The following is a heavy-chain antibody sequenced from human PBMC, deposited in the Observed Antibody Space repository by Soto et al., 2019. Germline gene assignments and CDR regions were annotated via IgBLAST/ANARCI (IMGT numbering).Heavy chain of an antibody. V-gene: IGHV3-30-3*01. J-gene: IGHJ4*02. CDR2: ISYDGSNK. D-gene: IGHD6-13*01. Sequence: QVQLVESGGGVVQPGRSLRLSCAASGFTFSSYAMHWVRQAPGKGLEWVAVISYDGSNKYYADSVKGRFTISRDNSKNTLYLQMNSLRAEDTAVYYCARRGYISSLALDYWGQGTLVTVSS. CDR3: ARRGYISSLALDY. CDR1: GFTFSSYA.